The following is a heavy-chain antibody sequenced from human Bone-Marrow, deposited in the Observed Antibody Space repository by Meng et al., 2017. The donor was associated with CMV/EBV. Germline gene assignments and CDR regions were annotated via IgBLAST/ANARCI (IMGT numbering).Heavy chain of an antibody. CDR2: IIPIFGTA. CDR3: ARDPRFLGATNYYYYYGMDV. CDR1: GGTFSSYA. Sequence: SVKVSCKASGGTFSSYAISWVRQAPGQGLEWMGGIIPIFGTANYAQKFQGRVTITTDESTSTAYMELSSLRSEDTAVYYCARDPRFLGATNYYYYYGMDVWGQGTMVTGSS. D-gene: IGHD3-3*01. V-gene: IGHV1-69*05. J-gene: IGHJ6*01.